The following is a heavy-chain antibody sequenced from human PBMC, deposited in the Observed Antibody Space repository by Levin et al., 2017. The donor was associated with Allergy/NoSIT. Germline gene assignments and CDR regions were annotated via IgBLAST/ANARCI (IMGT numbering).Heavy chain of an antibody. CDR2: MNYDGGT. Sequence: SSETLSLTCTVSGGSFSSYCYYWVRHPPRQGQELDWIVSMNYDGGTYYNSSIKSRVTISEDTSKNQFSLKPSSVTAEDAAVYDCARALRYFGWFLGYWGRGTLVTVSS. J-gene: IGHJ4*02. D-gene: IGHD3-9*01. CDR3: ARALRYFGWFLGY. V-gene: IGHV4-39*01. CDR1: GGSFSSYCYY.